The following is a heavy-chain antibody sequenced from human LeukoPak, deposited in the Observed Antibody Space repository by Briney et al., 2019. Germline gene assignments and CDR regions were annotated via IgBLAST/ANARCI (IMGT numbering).Heavy chain of an antibody. D-gene: IGHD5-18*01. CDR3: ARGGYGYGAPYYFDY. CDR1: GFTFDDYG. V-gene: IGHV3-20*04. CDR2: INWNGDST. Sequence: RPGGSLRLSCAASGFTFDDYGMSWVRQAPGKGPEWVSGINWNGDSTGYADSVKGRLTTFRDNAKSSLSLQMNSLRAEDTAFYYCARGGYGYGAPYYFDYWGQGTLVTVSS. J-gene: IGHJ4*02.